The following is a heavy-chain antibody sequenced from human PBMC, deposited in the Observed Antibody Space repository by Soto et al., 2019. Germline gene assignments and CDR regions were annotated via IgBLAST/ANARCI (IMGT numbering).Heavy chain of an antibody. Sequence: EVQLVESGGGLVKPGGSLRLSCAASGFTFSNAWMNWVRQAHGKGLEWVGRIKSKTDGGTTDYAAPVKGRFTMSRDDSKNTLYLQMNRLKTDDTAVYYCTTAGGYSYGYLFLYYYDYGMDVWGQGTTVTVSS. D-gene: IGHD5-18*01. CDR3: TTAGGYSYGYLFLYYYDYGMDV. V-gene: IGHV3-15*07. CDR2: IKSKTDGGTT. J-gene: IGHJ6*02. CDR1: GFTFSNAW.